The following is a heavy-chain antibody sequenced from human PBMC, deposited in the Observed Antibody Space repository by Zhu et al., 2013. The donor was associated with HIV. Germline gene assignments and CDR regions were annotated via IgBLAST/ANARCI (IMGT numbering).Heavy chain of an antibody. J-gene: IGHJ3*02. CDR3: ARGERITIFGVVIIRGAFDI. V-gene: IGHV1-46*03. CDR1: GYTFTSYY. D-gene: IGHD3-3*01. Sequence: QVQLVQSGAEVRKPGASVKVSCKASGYTFTSYYMHWVRQAPGQGLEWMGIINPSGGSTSYAQKFQGRVTMTRDTSTSTVYMELSSLRSEDTAVYYCARGERITIFGVVIIRGAFDIWGQGQWSPSLQ. CDR2: INPSGGST.